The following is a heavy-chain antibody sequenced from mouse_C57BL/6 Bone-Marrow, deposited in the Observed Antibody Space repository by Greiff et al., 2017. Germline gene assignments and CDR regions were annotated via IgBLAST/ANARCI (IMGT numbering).Heavy chain of an antibody. CDR1: GFTFSSYA. CDR3: ARDDPCYFDY. Sequence: EVQLVESGGGLVKPGGSLKLSCAASGFTFSSYAMSWVRQTPEKRLEWVATISDGGSYTYYPDNVKGRFTISRDNAKNNLYLQMSHLKAEDTAMYYCARDDPCYFDYWGQGTTRTVSS. V-gene: IGHV5-4*01. CDR2: ISDGGSYT. J-gene: IGHJ2*01.